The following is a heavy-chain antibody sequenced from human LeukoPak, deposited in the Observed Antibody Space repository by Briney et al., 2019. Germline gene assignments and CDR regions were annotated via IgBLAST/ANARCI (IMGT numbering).Heavy chain of an antibody. CDR1: GGSISGYY. CDR2: IYYRGST. Sequence: SETLSLTCIVSGGSISGYYWSWIRQSPGMGLEWMGYIYYRGSTNYNPSLKSRVTISVDTSKNQFSLKLSSVTAADTAVYYCARDLLIVGPSDYWGQGTLVTVSS. V-gene: IGHV4-59*01. J-gene: IGHJ4*02. D-gene: IGHD1-26*01. CDR3: ARDLLIVGPSDY.